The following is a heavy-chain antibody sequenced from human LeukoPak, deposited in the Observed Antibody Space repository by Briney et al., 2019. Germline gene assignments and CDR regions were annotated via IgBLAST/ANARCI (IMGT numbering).Heavy chain of an antibody. CDR1: GFTFSGSD. CDR3: TRHNYDRSGYGAFDI. V-gene: IGHV3-73*01. CDR2: IRSKTNNYAT. J-gene: IGHJ3*02. Sequence: GGPLRLSCAASGFTFSGSDIHWVRQASGKGLERVGHIRSKTNNYATADASSVKGRLTFSRDDSKNTAYIQMNSLKTEDTAVYYCTRHNYDRSGYGAFDIWGQGTMVTVSS. D-gene: IGHD3-22*01.